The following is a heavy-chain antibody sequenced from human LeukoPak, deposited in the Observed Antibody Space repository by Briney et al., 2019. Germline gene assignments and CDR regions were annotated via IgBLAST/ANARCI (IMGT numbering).Heavy chain of an antibody. Sequence: GGSLRLSCAASGFTFSSYAMSWVRQAPGKGLEWVSTISGSGGSTYYADSVKGRFTISRDNSKNTLYLQMNSLRAEDTAVYYRAKDDTVTTPGGSYWGQGTLVTVSS. D-gene: IGHD4-17*01. CDR3: AKDDTVTTPGGSY. V-gene: IGHV3-23*01. CDR2: ISGSGGST. CDR1: GFTFSSYA. J-gene: IGHJ4*02.